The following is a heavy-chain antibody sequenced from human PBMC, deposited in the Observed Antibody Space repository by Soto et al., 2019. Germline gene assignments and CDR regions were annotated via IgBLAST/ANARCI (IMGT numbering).Heavy chain of an antibody. Sequence: ASVKVSCKASGGTFSSYAISWVRQAPGQGLEWMGGIIPIFGTANYAQKFQGRVTITADESTRTAYMELSSLRSEDTAVYYCARIAVAGTLWGPYYFDYWGQGTLVTVS. CDR1: GGTFSSYA. J-gene: IGHJ4*02. D-gene: IGHD6-19*01. V-gene: IGHV1-69*13. CDR2: IIPIFGTA. CDR3: ARIAVAGTLWGPYYFDY.